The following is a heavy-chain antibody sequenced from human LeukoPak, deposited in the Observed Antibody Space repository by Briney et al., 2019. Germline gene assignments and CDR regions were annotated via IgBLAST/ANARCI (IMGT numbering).Heavy chain of an antibody. CDR3: ARVRDIVVVVAATPYYYMDV. CDR1: GGSFSGYY. CDR2: INHSGST. V-gene: IGHV4-34*01. D-gene: IGHD2-15*01. J-gene: IGHJ6*03. Sequence: SETLSPTCAVYGGSFSGYYWSWIRQPPGKGLEWIGEINHSGSTNYNPSLKSRVTISVDTSKNQFSLKLSSVTAADTAVYYCARVRDIVVVVAATPYYYMDVWGKGTTVTVSS.